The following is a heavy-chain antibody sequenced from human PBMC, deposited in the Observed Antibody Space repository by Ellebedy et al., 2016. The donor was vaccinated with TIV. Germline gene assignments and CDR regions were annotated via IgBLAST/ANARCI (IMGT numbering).Heavy chain of an antibody. J-gene: IGHJ5*02. CDR3: ALDPQEIFDSSFDP. D-gene: IGHD3-22*01. CDR2: IRSSTNSI. CDR1: GFIFSTYS. Sequence: GESLKISXAASGFIFSTYSMNWVRQAPGKGLEWVAFIRSSTNSISYADSVKGRFTISRDDAENSLYLQMNSLRVEDTALYYCALDPQEIFDSSFDPWGQGTLVTVSS. V-gene: IGHV3-48*01.